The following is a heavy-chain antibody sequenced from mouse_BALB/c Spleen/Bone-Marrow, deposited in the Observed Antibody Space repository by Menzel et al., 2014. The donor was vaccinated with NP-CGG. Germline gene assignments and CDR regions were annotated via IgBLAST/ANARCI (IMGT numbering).Heavy chain of an antibody. J-gene: IGHJ2*01. CDR1: GFAFSSYD. CDR2: ISSGGGST. CDR3: AREVLRDYFDY. V-gene: IGHV5-12-1*01. D-gene: IGHD1-1*01. Sequence: EVHLVESGGGLVKPGGSLKLSCAASGFAFSSYDMSWVRQTPEKRLERVAYISSGGGSTYYPDTVKGRFTISRDNAKNTLYLQMSSLKSEDTAMYYCAREVLRDYFDYWGQGTTLTVSS.